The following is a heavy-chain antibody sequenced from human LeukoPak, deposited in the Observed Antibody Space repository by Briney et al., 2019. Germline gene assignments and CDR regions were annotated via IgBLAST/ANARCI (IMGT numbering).Heavy chain of an antibody. CDR3: TVVATTYYFDY. CDR1: GGTFSSYA. Sequence: RASMKVSCKASGGTFSSYAISWVRQAPGQGLEWMGRIIPIFGTANYAQKFQGRVTVTTDESTSTAYMELSSLRSEDTAVYYCTVVATTYYFDYWGQGTLVTVSS. D-gene: IGHD5-12*01. CDR2: IIPIFGTA. V-gene: IGHV1-69*05. J-gene: IGHJ4*02.